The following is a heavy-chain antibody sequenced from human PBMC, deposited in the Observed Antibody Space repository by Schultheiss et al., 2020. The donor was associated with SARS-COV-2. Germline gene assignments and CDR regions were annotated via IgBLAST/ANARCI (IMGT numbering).Heavy chain of an antibody. Sequence: GGSLRLSCAASGFTFSSYGMHWVRQAPGKGLEWVAVISYDGSNKYYADSVKGRFTISRDNSKNTLYLQMNSLRAEDTAVYYCAKDLRSRPGYWGQGTLVTVSS. V-gene: IGHV3-30*18. J-gene: IGHJ4*02. CDR3: AKDLRSRPGY. CDR2: ISYDGSNK. D-gene: IGHD3-10*01. CDR1: GFTFSSYG.